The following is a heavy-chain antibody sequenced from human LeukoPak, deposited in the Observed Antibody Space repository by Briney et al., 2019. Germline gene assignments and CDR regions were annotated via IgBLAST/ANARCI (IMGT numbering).Heavy chain of an antibody. J-gene: IGHJ6*03. CDR2: IYYSGST. Sequence: SETLSLTCTVSGGSISSYYWSWIRQPPRKALEWIGYIYYSGSTNYNPSLKSRLTISVDTSKNQFSLKLSSVTAADTAVYYCARDRADYDSSGYLRDRNYYYFYMDVWGKGTTVTVSS. CDR1: GGSISSYY. D-gene: IGHD3-22*01. CDR3: ARDRADYDSSGYLRDRNYYYFYMDV. V-gene: IGHV4-59*01.